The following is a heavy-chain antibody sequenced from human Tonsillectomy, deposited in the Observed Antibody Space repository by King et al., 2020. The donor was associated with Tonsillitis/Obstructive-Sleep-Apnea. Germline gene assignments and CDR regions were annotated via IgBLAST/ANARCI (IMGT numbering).Heavy chain of an antibody. CDR1: GFTFSSYG. V-gene: IGHV3-30*18. D-gene: IGHD6-6*01. Sequence: VQLVESGGGVVQPGRSLRLSFAASGFTFSSYGMHWVRQSPGKGLGGVAVISYYGMNKYYANPVKGRFTISRDNSKNTLYLQMNSLRAEDTAVYYCAKGTSIAARPGYFQHWGQGTLVTVSS. CDR3: AKGTSIAARPGYFQH. J-gene: IGHJ1*01. CDR2: ISYYGMNK.